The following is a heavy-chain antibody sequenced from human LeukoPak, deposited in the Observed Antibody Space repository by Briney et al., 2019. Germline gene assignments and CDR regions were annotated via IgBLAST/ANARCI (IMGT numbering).Heavy chain of an antibody. V-gene: IGHV1-69*05. CDR3: ARDPRYCSSTSCYRSWFDP. CDR1: GGTFSSYA. D-gene: IGHD2-2*01. CDR2: IIPIFGTA. J-gene: IGHJ5*02. Sequence: SVKVSCKASGGTFSSYAISWVRQAPGQGREWMGGIIPIFGTANYAQKFQGRVTITTDEYTKTAYTELSSLRSEDTAVYYCARDPRYCSSTSCYRSWFDPWGQGTLVTVSS.